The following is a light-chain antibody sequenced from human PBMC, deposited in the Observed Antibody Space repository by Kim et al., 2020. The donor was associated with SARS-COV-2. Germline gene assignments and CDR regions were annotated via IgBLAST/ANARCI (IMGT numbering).Light chain of an antibody. CDR3: SAWDSSLSAWV. CDR2: RNN. J-gene: IGLJ3*02. CDR1: SNNVGNQG. Sequence: RNTPTLTCTGNSNNVGNQGAAWLQQHQGHPPKHLFYRNNNRPSGISERLSASRSGNTASLTITGLPPENEADYYCSAWDSSLSAWVFGGGTQLTVL. V-gene: IGLV10-54*01.